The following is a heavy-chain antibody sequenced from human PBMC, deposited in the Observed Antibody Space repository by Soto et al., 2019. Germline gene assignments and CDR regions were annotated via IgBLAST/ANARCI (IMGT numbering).Heavy chain of an antibody. CDR2: INHSGST. CDR3: ARVDAGMAVAGTGFDY. D-gene: IGHD6-19*01. V-gene: IGHV4-34*01. Sequence: SETLSLTCAVYGGSFSGYYWSWIRQPPGKGLEWIGEINHSGSTNYNPSLKSRVTISVDTSKNQFSLKLSSVTAADTAVYYCARVDAGMAVAGTGFDYWGQGTLVTVSS. J-gene: IGHJ4*02. CDR1: GGSFSGYY.